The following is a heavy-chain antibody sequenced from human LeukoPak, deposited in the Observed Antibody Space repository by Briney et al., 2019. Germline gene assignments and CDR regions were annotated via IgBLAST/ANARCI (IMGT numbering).Heavy chain of an antibody. CDR3: ASHLSYGWPGYFDL. CDR2: IYYSGST. D-gene: IGHD5-18*01. Sequence: PSETLSLTCTVSGGSISSSSYYWGWIRQPPGKGLEWIGSIYYSGSTNYNPSLKSRVTISVDTSKNQFSLKLSSVTAADTAVYYCASHLSYGWPGYFDLWGRGTLVTVSS. V-gene: IGHV4-39*07. J-gene: IGHJ2*01. CDR1: GGSISSSSYY.